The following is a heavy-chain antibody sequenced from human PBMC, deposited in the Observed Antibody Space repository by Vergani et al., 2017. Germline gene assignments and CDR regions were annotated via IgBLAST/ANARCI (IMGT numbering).Heavy chain of an antibody. CDR2: IIPILGIA. Sequence: QVQLVQSGAEVKKPGASVKVSCKASGGTFSSYAISWVRQAPGQGLEWMGRIIPILGIANYAQKFQGRVTITADKSTSTAYMELSSLRSEDTAVYYCAKDRITYYYDSSGYSPETHWGQGTLVTVSS. CDR1: GGTFSSYA. CDR3: AKDRITYYYDSSGYSPETH. V-gene: IGHV1-69*04. J-gene: IGHJ4*02. D-gene: IGHD3-22*01.